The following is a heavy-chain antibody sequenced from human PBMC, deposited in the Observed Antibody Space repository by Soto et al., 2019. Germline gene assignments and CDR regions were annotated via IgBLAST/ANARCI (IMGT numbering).Heavy chain of an antibody. CDR3: ARAAVTGAAGLDF. Sequence: SVKVAYTASGYTLTCCYLHFVRQAPGEGLEWMGWINPNSVGWKSVVKCHGRVTMTRDTSISMAYMELSRVTADDTAVYCCARAAVTGAAGLDFWGQGTQVTVSS. D-gene: IGHD6-19*01. J-gene: IGHJ4*02. V-gene: IGHV1-2*02. CDR2: INPNSVGW. CDR1: GYTLTCCY.